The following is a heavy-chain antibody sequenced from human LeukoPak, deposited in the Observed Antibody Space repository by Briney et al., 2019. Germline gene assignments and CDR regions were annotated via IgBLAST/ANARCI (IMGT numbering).Heavy chain of an antibody. CDR2: VHHAGST. J-gene: IGHJ5*01. V-gene: IGHV4-59*08. CDR1: GGSISGYY. D-gene: IGHD5-24*01. CDR3: VRRDGFNWFDS. Sequence: SETLSLTCTVSGGSISGYYWNWIRQPPGKGLEWIGYVHHAGSTNYNPSLQTRVTISVVTSKNEFSLRLNSVTAADTAVYFCVRRDGFNWFDSWGQGILVTVSS.